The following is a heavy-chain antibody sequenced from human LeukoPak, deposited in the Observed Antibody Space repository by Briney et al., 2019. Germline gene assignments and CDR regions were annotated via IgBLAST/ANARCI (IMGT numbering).Heavy chain of an antibody. J-gene: IGHJ4*02. D-gene: IGHD6-13*01. Sequence: ASVKVSCKASGYTFTSYYIHWVREAPGQGLEWMGRINPSGGSISYAQKFQGRVTMTRDTSTSTVYMELSSLRFDDTAVYYCARGTMAAAVEYFDYWGQGTLVTVSS. CDR3: ARGTMAAAVEYFDY. CDR2: INPSGGSI. CDR1: GYTFTSYY. V-gene: IGHV1-46*01.